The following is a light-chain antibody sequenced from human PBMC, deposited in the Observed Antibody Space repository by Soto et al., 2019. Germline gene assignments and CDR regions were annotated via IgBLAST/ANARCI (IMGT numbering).Light chain of an antibody. CDR2: EVF. Sequence: QSALTQPPSASGSPGQSVTISCTGTSSDVGGYNYVSWYQQHPGKAPKLMIYEVFKRPSGVPDRFSGSKSGNTASLTVSGLQAEDEADYYCSSYAGSNNPDVFGTGTKLTVL. CDR3: SSYAGSNNPDV. CDR1: SSDVGGYNY. J-gene: IGLJ1*01. V-gene: IGLV2-8*01.